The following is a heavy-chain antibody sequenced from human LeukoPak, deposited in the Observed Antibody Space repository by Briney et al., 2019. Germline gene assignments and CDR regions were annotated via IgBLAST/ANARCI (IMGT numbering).Heavy chain of an antibody. CDR3: ARRWTTSATSWFDP. D-gene: IGHD4-17*01. CDR2: IYYTGTT. Sequence: PSETLSLTCTVSGGPIGGSNFYWAWNRQPPGRGPEWIGSIYYTGTTYYNPSLKSRVTIAVDTSKNQFSLKLSSVTAADTAVYYCARRWTTSATSWFDPWGQGTLVTVSS. CDR1: GGPIGGSNFY. J-gene: IGHJ5*02. V-gene: IGHV4-39*01.